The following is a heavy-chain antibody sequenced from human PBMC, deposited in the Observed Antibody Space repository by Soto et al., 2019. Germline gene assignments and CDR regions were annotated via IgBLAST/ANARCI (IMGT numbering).Heavy chain of an antibody. D-gene: IGHD3-3*01. J-gene: IGHJ4*02. Sequence: QLQLQESGPGLVKPSETLSLTCTVSGGSISSSSYYWGWIRQPPGKGLEWIGSIYYSGSTYYNPSLKRRVTISVDTSKNQFSLKLSPVTAADTAVYYCARHERRDYDFWSGYGDYWGQGTLVTVSS. CDR1: GGSISSSSYY. CDR2: IYYSGST. V-gene: IGHV4-39*01. CDR3: ARHERRDYDFWSGYGDY.